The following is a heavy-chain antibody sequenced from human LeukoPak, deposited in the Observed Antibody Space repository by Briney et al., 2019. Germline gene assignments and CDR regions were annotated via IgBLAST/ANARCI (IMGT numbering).Heavy chain of an antibody. J-gene: IGHJ4*02. CDR3: AKEPWSFDY. D-gene: IGHD2-8*02. CDR1: GFTFRRYG. CDR2: IRGSGDST. Sequence: GGSLRLSCAASGFTFRRYGMSWVRQAPGKGLDWVSGIRGSGDSTYYADSVKGRFTISRDNSKNTLYLQMNSLRAEDTAVYYCAKEPWSFDYWGQGTLVTVSS. V-gene: IGHV3-23*01.